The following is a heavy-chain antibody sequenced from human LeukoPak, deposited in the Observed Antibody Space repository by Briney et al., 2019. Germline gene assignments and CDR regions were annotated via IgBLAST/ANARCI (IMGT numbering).Heavy chain of an antibody. D-gene: IGHD2-21*02. Sequence: ASVKVSCKASGYTFSGHYLHWVRLAPGQGLEWMGWINPKSGFTQYAQKFQGRVTMTRDTSISAAYMELRRLTSDDTAVYFCAREAYCGDDCRLYYFDYWGQGTLVTVSS. CDR2: INPKSGFT. V-gene: IGHV1-2*02. J-gene: IGHJ4*02. CDR1: GYTFSGHY. CDR3: AREAYCGDDCRLYYFDY.